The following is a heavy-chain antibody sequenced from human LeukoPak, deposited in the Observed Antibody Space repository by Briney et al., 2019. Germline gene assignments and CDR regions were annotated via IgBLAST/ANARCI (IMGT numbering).Heavy chain of an antibody. D-gene: IGHD6-13*01. Sequence: PSETLSLTCTVSGGSISSGGYYWSWIRQPPGKGLEWIGYIYHSESTNYSPSLKSRVTISVDMSKNQFSLKVSSMTPADTAVYFCARRAAGGYFDSWGQGNLVTVSS. V-gene: IGHV4-30-2*01. CDR3: ARRAAGGYFDS. CDR2: IYHSEST. CDR1: GGSISSGGYY. J-gene: IGHJ4*02.